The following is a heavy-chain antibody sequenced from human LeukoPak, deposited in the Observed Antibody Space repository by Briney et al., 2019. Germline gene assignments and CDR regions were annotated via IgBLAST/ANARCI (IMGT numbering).Heavy chain of an antibody. Sequence: PGASVRVSCTASGYTFTSYYMPWVRQAPGQGLEWMGWINPNSGGTNYVQTFQGRVTMTRDTSISTAYMELSRLRSDDPAVYYCARDGGERSGYYGYGLFWGQGTLVTVSS. CDR2: INPNSGGT. J-gene: IGHJ4*02. D-gene: IGHD3-22*01. CDR3: ARDGGERSGYYGYGLF. V-gene: IGHV1-2*02. CDR1: GYTFTSYY.